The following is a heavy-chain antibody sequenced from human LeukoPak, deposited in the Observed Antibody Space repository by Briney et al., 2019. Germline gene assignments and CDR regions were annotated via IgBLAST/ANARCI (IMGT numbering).Heavy chain of an antibody. CDR1: GFTFSSYT. J-gene: IGHJ3*02. CDR2: ISTSSSYI. CDR3: AKDREWLRYLSYAFDI. D-gene: IGHD5-12*01. V-gene: IGHV3-21*04. Sequence: PGGSLRLSCAASGFTFSSYTMHWVRQAPGKGLEWVSSISTSSSYIYYADSVKGRFTISRDNAKNSLYLQMNSLRAEDTALYYCAKDREWLRYLSYAFDIWGQGTMVTVSS.